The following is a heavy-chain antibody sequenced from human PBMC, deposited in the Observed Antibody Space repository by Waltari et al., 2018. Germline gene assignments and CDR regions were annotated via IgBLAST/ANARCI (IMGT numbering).Heavy chain of an antibody. CDR3: VTGPRDKWVGRYSGEFFHH. Sequence: QVQLQQWGAGLVRPSETLSLTCDVYGVSLTDYYWTWIRQSPGKGLEWIGENNLGDITSSNPSLVNLVTILLDKSKNQFSLRLDSVTAADTAVYYCVTGPRDKWVGRYSGEFFHHWGPGTLVTVSS. J-gene: IGHJ1*01. CDR1: GVSLTDYY. D-gene: IGHD3-9*01. CDR2: NNLGDIT. V-gene: IGHV4-34*02.